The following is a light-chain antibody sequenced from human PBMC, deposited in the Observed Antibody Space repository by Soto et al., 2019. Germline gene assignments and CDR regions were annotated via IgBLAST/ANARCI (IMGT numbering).Light chain of an antibody. V-gene: IGKV3-11*01. CDR2: DAS. CDR3: PQRNSWPPT. Sequence: VLTQSPATLSLSPGERATLSCRASQSISNYLGWYQQKPGQAPRLLIYDASNRATGIPARFSGSGSGTDFTRTISSLEPEDFAVYYCPQRNSWPPTFGQGTKVETK. J-gene: IGKJ1*01. CDR1: QSISNY.